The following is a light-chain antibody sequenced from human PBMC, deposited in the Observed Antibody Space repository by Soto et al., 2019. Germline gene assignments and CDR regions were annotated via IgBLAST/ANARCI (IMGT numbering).Light chain of an antibody. J-gene: IGLJ3*02. CDR2: EVT. CDR3: ATWDDSLNGPV. CDR1: SSDVGLYDF. Sequence: QSALTQPASVSGSPGQSITISCTGASSDVGLYDFVSWYRQHPGKAPKLLIYEVTYRPSGVSSRFSGSKSGNTASLAISGLQSEDEGDYYCATWDDSLNGPVFGGGTQLTVL. V-gene: IGLV2-14*01.